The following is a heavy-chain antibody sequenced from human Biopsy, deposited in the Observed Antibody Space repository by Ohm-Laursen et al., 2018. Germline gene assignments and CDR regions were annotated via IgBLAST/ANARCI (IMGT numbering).Heavy chain of an antibody. CDR1: GASVTTSGYF. D-gene: IGHD3-9*01. Sequence: SETLSLTCSVSGASVTTSGYFWAWIRQRPGKGLEWIGYISYNERTHYNPSLTSRLAISFDTSNNRISLQLRSVSVADTAVYYCVREPKTGTAEAWYFDLWGRGSPVTVPS. J-gene: IGHJ2*01. CDR3: VREPKTGTAEAWYFDL. V-gene: IGHV4-31*03. CDR2: ISYNERT.